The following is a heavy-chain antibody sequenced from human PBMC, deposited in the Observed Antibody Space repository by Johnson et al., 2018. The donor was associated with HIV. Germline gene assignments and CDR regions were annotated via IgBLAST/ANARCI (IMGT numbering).Heavy chain of an antibody. CDR2: VSWNNGTI. V-gene: IGHV3-9*01. CDR3: ARVRGGRENAFDI. J-gene: IGHJ3*02. Sequence: EVQLLESGGNLVQPGRSLRLSCAVSGLSFDDYALHWVRQAPGKGLEWVSGVSWNNGTIGYADSVMGRFTISRDNSKNTMSLQMNSPRVEDTAVYYCARVRGGRENAFDIWGQGTMVTVSS. D-gene: IGHD1-26*01. CDR1: GLSFDDYA.